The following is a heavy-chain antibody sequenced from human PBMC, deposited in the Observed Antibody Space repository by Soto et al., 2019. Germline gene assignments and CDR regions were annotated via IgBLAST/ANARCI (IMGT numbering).Heavy chain of an antibody. CDR1: GGSISGYY. Sequence: SETLSLTCTVSGGSISGYYWNWIRHPPGKGLEYIGHIYYIGTANYNPSLKSRATISVDTSKNQFSLKLTSVTAADTAVYFCARSGSKYGANAFDIWDQGTMVTVSS. CDR2: IYYIGTA. CDR3: ARSGSKYGANAFDI. D-gene: IGHD5-18*01. V-gene: IGHV4-59*01. J-gene: IGHJ3*02.